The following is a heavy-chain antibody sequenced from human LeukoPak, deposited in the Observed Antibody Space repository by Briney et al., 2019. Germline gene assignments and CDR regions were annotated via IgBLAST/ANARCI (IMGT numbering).Heavy chain of an antibody. D-gene: IGHD3-22*01. J-gene: IGHJ4*02. CDR1: GYSLTNYG. Sequence: ASVKVSCKASGYSLTNYGFIWVRQAPGQGLEWMGWISAYNGNTAYAQKIQGRVTMTTDTSASTVYMDLRSLRSDDTAVYYCARSHSGSLRAPFDYWGQGTLVTVSS. CDR2: ISAYNGNT. V-gene: IGHV1-18*01. CDR3: ARSHSGSLRAPFDY.